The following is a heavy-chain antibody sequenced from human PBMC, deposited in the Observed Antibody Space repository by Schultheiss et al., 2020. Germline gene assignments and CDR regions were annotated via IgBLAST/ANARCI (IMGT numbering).Heavy chain of an antibody. Sequence: GGSLRLSCVASGFRFTDHYMAWVRQAPGKGLEWVGRIRNKPNGYTTDYAASVKGRFSISRDDSKKSVFLQMNSLTTEDTAVYYCAREGGRDEYNDYWGQGTLVTVSS. CDR3: AREGGRDEYNDY. J-gene: IGHJ4*02. CDR1: GFRFTDHY. V-gene: IGHV3-72*01. D-gene: IGHD1-1*01. CDR2: IRNKPNGYTT.